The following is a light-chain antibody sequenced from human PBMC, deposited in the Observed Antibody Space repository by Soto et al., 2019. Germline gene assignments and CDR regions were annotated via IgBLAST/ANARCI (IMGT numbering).Light chain of an antibody. J-gene: IGLJ3*02. Sequence: QSVLTQPASVSGSPGQSITISCTGTSSDVGGYNYVSWYQQHPGKAPKLMIYEVSNRPSGVSNRFSGSKSGNMASLTISGLQAEDEADYYCSSYTSSLWVFGGGTKLTVL. CDR2: EVS. CDR3: SSYTSSLWV. CDR1: SSDVGGYNY. V-gene: IGLV2-14*01.